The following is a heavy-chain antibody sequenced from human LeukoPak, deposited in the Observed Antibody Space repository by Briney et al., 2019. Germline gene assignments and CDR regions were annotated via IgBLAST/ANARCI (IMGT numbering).Heavy chain of an antibody. CDR1: GFTFSSYV. CDR2: ISGSGGST. J-gene: IGHJ4*02. V-gene: IGHV3-23*01. D-gene: IGHD3-22*01. CDR3: AKYDSSGYYFDY. Sequence: PGGSLRLSCAASGFTFSSYVMSWVRQAPGKGLEWVSAISGSGGSTYYADSVKGRFTISRDNSENTLYLQMNSLRAEDTAVYYCAKYDSSGYYFDYWGQGTLVTVSS.